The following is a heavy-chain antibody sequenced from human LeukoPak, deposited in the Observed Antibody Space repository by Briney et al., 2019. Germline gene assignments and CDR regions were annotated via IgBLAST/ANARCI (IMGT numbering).Heavy chain of an antibody. CDR2: MTPNSGNT. CDR1: GYTFTSYD. D-gene: IGHD5-12*01. Sequence: GASVRLSCKASGYTFTSYDIHCVRQATGQGLGWMGWMTPNSGNTGYAQKFQGRVTMTRNTSISTAYMELSSLRSEDTAVYYCARGNIVATMIRYCYYGMDVWGQGTTVTVSS. CDR3: ARGNIVATMIRYCYYGMDV. V-gene: IGHV1-8*01. J-gene: IGHJ6*02.